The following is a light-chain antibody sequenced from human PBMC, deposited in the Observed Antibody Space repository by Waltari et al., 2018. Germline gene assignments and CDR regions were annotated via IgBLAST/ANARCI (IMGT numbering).Light chain of an antibody. Sequence: QLVLTQSPSASASLGASVKLTCTLSSGHSSNIIAWHQQQPEKGPRYLMKVNSDGSHTKGDGIPDRCSGSSSGAERYLTISSVQSEDEADYYCQTGGHGTWVFGGGTKLTVL. J-gene: IGLJ3*02. CDR2: VNSDGSH. V-gene: IGLV4-69*01. CDR1: SGHSSNI. CDR3: QTGGHGTWV.